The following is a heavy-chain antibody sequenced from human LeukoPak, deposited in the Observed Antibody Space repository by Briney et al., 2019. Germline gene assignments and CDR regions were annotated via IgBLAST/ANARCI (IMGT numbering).Heavy chain of an antibody. Sequence: SETLSLTCAVYGGSFSGYYWSWIRQPPGKGLEWIGEIDYSGSTNYNPSLKSRVTISLDTSKNQFSLKLNSVTAADTAVYYCARALNPSDWFDPWGQGTLVTVSS. CDR1: GGSFSGYY. V-gene: IGHV4-34*01. D-gene: IGHD3-10*01. CDR2: IDYSGST. J-gene: IGHJ5*02. CDR3: ARALNPSDWFDP.